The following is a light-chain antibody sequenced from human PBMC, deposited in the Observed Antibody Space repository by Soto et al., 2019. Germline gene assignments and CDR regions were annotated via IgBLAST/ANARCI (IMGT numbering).Light chain of an antibody. Sequence: EIVITKSRATLSVSPWEIATLSCRASQSISSNLAWYQQKRGQAPRLLMYGASTRATGVPSRFSGSGSGTEFTLTISRLEPEDFAVYYCQQYGRSGTFGQGTKVDIK. CDR3: QQYGRSGT. CDR1: QSISSN. CDR2: GAS. J-gene: IGKJ1*01. V-gene: IGKV3-15*01.